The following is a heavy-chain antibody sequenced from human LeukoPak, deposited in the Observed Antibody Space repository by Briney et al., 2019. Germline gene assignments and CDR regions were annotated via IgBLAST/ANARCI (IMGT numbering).Heavy chain of an antibody. J-gene: IGHJ4*02. Sequence: SETLSLTCTVSGGSISNKYWSWIRQPPGKGLEWIGYIYYSGSTNYNPSLKSRVTISVDKSKNQFSLKLSSVTAADTAVYYCAIKGSYSSGWFSYWGQGTLVTVSS. CDR1: GGSISNKY. D-gene: IGHD6-19*01. V-gene: IGHV4-59*12. CDR2: IYYSGST. CDR3: AIKGSYSSGWFSY.